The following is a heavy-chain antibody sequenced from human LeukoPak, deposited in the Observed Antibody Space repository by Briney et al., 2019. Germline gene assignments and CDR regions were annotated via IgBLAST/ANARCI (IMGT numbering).Heavy chain of an antibody. CDR3: AKVSPMVTTGGKGAFDI. CDR2: ISGSGGST. Sequence: GGSLRLSCAASGFTFSSYAMSWVRQAPGKGLEWVSAISGSGGSTYYADSVKGRFTISRDNSKNTLYLQMNSLRAEDTAVYYCAKVSPMVTTGGKGAFDIWGQGTMVTVSS. CDR1: GFTFSSYA. D-gene: IGHD4/OR15-4a*01. V-gene: IGHV3-23*01. J-gene: IGHJ3*02.